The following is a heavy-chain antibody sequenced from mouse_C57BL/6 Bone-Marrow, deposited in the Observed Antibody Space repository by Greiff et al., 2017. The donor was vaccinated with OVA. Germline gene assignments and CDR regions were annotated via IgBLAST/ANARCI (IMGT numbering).Heavy chain of an antibody. V-gene: IGHV1-69*01. D-gene: IGHD1-1*01. Sequence: QVQLQQSGAELVMPGASVKLSCKASGYTFTSYWMHWVKQRPGQGLEWIGEIDPSDSYTKYNQKFKGKSTLTVDKSSSTAYMQLSSLTSEDSAVYYCARWITTVVAGNYYAMDDWGQGTSVTVSS. CDR1: GYTFTSYW. CDR2: IDPSDSYT. CDR3: ARWITTVVAGNYYAMDD. J-gene: IGHJ4*01.